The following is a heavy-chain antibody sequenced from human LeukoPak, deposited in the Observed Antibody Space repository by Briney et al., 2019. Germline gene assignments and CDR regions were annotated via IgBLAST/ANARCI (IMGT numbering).Heavy chain of an antibody. V-gene: IGHV1-24*01. CDR3: SRDRWHCPVNCDSVYYYSLDV. J-gene: IGHJ6*02. Sequence: VKVSCKVSGYTLTELSMHWVRQAPGKGLEWMGGFDPEDGETIYAQKFQGRVTITSDTSATTAYMELNSLTAEDTAVYYCSRDRWHCPVNCDSVYYYSLDVWGQGTTVTVSS. CDR2: FDPEDGET. D-gene: IGHD1-20*01. CDR1: GYTLTELS.